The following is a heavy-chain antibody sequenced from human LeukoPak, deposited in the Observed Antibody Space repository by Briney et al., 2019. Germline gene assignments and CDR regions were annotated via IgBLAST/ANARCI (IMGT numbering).Heavy chain of an antibody. Sequence: ASVKVSCKASGYTFTSYAMHWVRQAPGQRLEWMGWINTGNGNTKYSQKFQGRVTITRDTSASTAYMGLSSLRSEDTAVYYCARVWVVRSALDAFDIWGQGTMVTVSS. V-gene: IGHV1-3*04. D-gene: IGHD3-10*01. CDR1: GYTFTSYA. CDR3: ARVWVVRSALDAFDI. J-gene: IGHJ3*02. CDR2: INTGNGNT.